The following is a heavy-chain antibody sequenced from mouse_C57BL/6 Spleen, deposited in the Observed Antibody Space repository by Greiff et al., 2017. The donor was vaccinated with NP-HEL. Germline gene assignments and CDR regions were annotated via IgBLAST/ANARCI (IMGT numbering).Heavy chain of an antibody. CDR1: GYAFSSSW. V-gene: IGHV1-82*01. J-gene: IGHJ3*01. D-gene: IGHD3-2*02. CDR2: IYPGDGDT. Sequence: VQLQQSGPELVKPGASVKISCKASGYAFSSSWMNWVKQRPGKGLEWIGRIYPGDGDTNYNGKFKGKATLTADKSSSTAYMQLSSLTSEDSAVYFCAREATRGFAYLGQRTLVTVSA. CDR3: AREATRGFAY.